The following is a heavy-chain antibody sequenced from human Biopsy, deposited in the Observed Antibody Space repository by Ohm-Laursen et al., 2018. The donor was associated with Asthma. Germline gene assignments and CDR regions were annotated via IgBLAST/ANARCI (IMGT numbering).Heavy chain of an antibody. CDR1: GFSLRTPGVG. Sequence: TQTLTLTGSFSGFSLRTPGVGVGWIRQSPGKALEWLAPIYWDDYNLFRPSLKRRLTITKDPSKNQVVLTMTKMDPVDSGTYYCAISQDSGFDDHSPSWFDPWGQGTLVTVSS. CDR2: IYWDDYN. D-gene: IGHD3-9*01. J-gene: IGHJ5*02. CDR3: AISQDSGFDDHSPSWFDP. V-gene: IGHV2-5*02.